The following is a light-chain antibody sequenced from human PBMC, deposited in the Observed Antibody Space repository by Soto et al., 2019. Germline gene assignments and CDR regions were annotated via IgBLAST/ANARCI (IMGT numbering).Light chain of an antibody. J-gene: IGKJ3*01. Sequence: DLQMTQSPSSLSASVGDRVTITCRASQSISSYLNWYQQNQGKAPKLLIYAASSLQSGVPSRFSRSGSGTDFTLTISSLQPEDFATYYCQQRYSTPETFGPGTQVDIK. CDR2: AAS. CDR3: QQRYSTPET. V-gene: IGKV1-39*01. CDR1: QSISSY.